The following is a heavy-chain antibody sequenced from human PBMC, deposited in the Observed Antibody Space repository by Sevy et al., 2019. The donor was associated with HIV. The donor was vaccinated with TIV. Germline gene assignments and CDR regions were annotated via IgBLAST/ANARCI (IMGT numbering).Heavy chain of an antibody. D-gene: IGHD3-22*01. CDR2: FDPEDGET. Sequence: ASVKVSCKVSGYTLTALSMHWVRQAPGKGLEWMGTFDPEDGETRFAQKFQGRVTMTEDTSTDTAYMELSSLRSEDTAVYFCATTKGYYDSSGYPFDHWGQGALVTVSS. J-gene: IGHJ4*02. CDR3: ATTKGYYDSSGYPFDH. V-gene: IGHV1-24*01. CDR1: GYTLTALS.